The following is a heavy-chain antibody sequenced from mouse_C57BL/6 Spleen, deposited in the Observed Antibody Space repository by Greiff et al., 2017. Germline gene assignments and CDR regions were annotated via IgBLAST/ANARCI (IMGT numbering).Heavy chain of an antibody. CDR2: IWSDGST. J-gene: IGHJ4*01. CDR3: ATQIYYGNYYAMDY. Sequence: VMLVESGPGLVAPSQSLSITCTVSGFSLTSYGVHWVRQPPGKGLEWLVVIWSDGSTTYNSALKSRLSISKDNSKSQVFLKMNSLQTDDTAVYYCATQIYYGNYYAMDYWGQGTSVTVSS. V-gene: IGHV2-6*03. CDR1: GFSLTSYG. D-gene: IGHD2-1*01.